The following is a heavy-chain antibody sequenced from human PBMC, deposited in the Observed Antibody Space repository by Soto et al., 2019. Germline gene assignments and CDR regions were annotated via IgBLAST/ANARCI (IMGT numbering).Heavy chain of an antibody. CDR3: AKPLTVTASMESVYYFDS. CDR2: ISGSGGST. J-gene: IGHJ4*02. D-gene: IGHD2-21*02. CDR1: GFTFSNYA. V-gene: IGHV3-23*01. Sequence: EVQLLESGGGLVQPGGSLRLSCAASGFTFSNYAMSWVRQAPGKGLECVSTISGSGGSTYYADSVKGRFTISRDNSKNTLYLQMNSLGAEDSAVYFCAKPLTVTASMESVYYFDSWGRGTLVTVSS.